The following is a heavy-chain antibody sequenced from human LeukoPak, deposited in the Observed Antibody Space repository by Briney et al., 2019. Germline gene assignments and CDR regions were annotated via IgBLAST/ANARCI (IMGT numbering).Heavy chain of an antibody. V-gene: IGHV3-23*01. CDR2: ISGSGGST. D-gene: IGHD1-26*01. J-gene: IGHJ3*02. Sequence: GGSLRLSCAASGFTFSSYAMSWVRQAPGKGLEWVSAISGSGGSTYYADSVKGRFTISRDNSKNTLYLQMNSLRAEDTAVYYCARGGGGSYFGNDPFDIWGQGTKVTVSS. CDR1: GFTFSSYA. CDR3: ARGGGGSYFGNDPFDI.